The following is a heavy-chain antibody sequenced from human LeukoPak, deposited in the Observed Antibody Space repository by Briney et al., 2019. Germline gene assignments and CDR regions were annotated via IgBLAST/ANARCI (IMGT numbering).Heavy chain of an antibody. CDR3: ARSYGSGSYYKSHEGY. V-gene: IGHV3-23*01. D-gene: IGHD3-10*01. J-gene: IGHJ4*02. Sequence: PGGSLRLSCAASGFTFSSYGMSWVRQAPGKGLEWVSAISGSGGSTYYADSVKGRFTISRDNAKNSLYLQMNSLRAEDTAVYYCARSYGSGSYYKSHEGYWGQGTLVTVSS. CDR1: GFTFSSYG. CDR2: ISGSGGST.